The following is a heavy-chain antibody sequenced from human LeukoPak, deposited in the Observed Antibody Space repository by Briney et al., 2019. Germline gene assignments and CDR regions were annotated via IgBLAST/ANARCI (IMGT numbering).Heavy chain of an antibody. J-gene: IGHJ4*02. CDR1: GFTFDDYA. Sequence: GGSLRLSCAASGFTFDDYAMHWVRQAPGKGLEWVSLISWDGGSTYYADSVKGRFTISRDNSKNSLYLLMNSLRAEDTALYYCAKDIRFRIVGGIDYWGQGTLVTVSS. D-gene: IGHD1-26*01. CDR2: ISWDGGST. V-gene: IGHV3-43D*03. CDR3: AKDIRFRIVGGIDY.